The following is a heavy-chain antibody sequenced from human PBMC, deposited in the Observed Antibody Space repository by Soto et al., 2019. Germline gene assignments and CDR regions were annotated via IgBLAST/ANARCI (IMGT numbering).Heavy chain of an antibody. D-gene: IGHD2-15*01. CDR2: ISYDGSNK. CDR3: AKDHYLVVVVAATQSGYGMDV. CDR1: GFTFSSYG. Sequence: PGGSLRLSCAASGFTFSSYGMHWVRQAPGKGLEGVPVISYDGSNKYYADSVKGRFTISRDNSKNTLYLQMNSLRAEDTAVYYCAKDHYLVVVVAATQSGYGMDVWGQGTTVTVSS. V-gene: IGHV3-30*18. J-gene: IGHJ6*02.